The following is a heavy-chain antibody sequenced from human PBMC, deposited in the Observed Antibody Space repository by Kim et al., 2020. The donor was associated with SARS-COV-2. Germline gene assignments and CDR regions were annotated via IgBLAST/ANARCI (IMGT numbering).Heavy chain of an antibody. Sequence: SETLSLTCTVSGYSISSGYYWGWIRQPPGKGLEWIGSIYHSGSTYYNPSLKSRVTISVDTSKNQFSLKLSSVTAADTAVYYCARDRERYFDWLLRDAFD. CDR2: IYHSGST. J-gene: IGHJ3*02. D-gene: IGHD3-9*01. CDR3: ARDRERYFDWLLRDAFD. CDR1: GYSISSGYY. V-gene: IGHV4-38-2*02.